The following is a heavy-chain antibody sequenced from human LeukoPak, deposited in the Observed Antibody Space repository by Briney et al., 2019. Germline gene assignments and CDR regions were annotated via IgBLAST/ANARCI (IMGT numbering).Heavy chain of an antibody. CDR2: ISYDGSNK. D-gene: IGHD6-25*01. CDR3: AKDEGQQRLEYYFDY. CDR1: GFTFSSYG. Sequence: PGGSLRLSCAASGFTFSSYGMHWVRQAPGKGLEWVAVISYDGSNKYYADSAKGRFTISRDNSKNTLYLQMNSLRAEATAVYYCAKDEGQQRLEYYFDYWGQGTLVTVSS. V-gene: IGHV3-30*18. J-gene: IGHJ4*02.